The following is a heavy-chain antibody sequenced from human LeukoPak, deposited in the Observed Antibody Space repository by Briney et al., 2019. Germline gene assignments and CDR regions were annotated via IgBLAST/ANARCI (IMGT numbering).Heavy chain of an antibody. V-gene: IGHV3-23*01. CDR2: ISGSGGST. D-gene: IGHD7-27*01. J-gene: IGHJ4*02. Sequence: GGSLRLSCAASGFTFSDYYMSWVRQAPGKGLEWVSAISGSGGSTYYADSVKGRFTISRDNSKNTLYLQMNSLRAEDTAVYYCAKDSESTGDPVDYWGQGTLVTVSS. CDR3: AKDSESTGDPVDY. CDR1: GFTFSDYY.